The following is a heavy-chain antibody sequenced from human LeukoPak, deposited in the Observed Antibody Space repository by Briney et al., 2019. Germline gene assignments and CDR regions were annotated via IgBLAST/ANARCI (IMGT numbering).Heavy chain of an antibody. CDR1: GFTFSSYS. Sequence: PGGSLRLSCAASGFTFSSYSMNWVRRAPGKGLEWVSYISSSSSTIYYADSVKGRFTISRDNAKNSLYLQMNSLRAEDTALYYCAKDSGIAAAGDAPELGSPPDYWGQGTLVTVSS. J-gene: IGHJ4*02. V-gene: IGHV3-48*01. D-gene: IGHD6-13*01. CDR2: ISSSSSTI. CDR3: AKDSGIAAAGDAPELGSPPDY.